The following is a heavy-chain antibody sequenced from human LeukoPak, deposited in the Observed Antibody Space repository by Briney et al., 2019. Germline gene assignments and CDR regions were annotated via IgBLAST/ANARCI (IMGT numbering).Heavy chain of an antibody. D-gene: IGHD3-16*01. CDR3: AKDPYYDYVWGIDH. CDR1: GFTFSSYA. Sequence: GGSLRLSCAASGFTFSSYAMSWVRQAPGKGLEWVSAISGSGGSTYYADSVKGRFTISRDNSKNTLYLQMSSLRAEDTAVYYCAKDPYYDYVWGIDHWGQGTLVTVSS. CDR2: ISGSGGST. J-gene: IGHJ5*02. V-gene: IGHV3-23*01.